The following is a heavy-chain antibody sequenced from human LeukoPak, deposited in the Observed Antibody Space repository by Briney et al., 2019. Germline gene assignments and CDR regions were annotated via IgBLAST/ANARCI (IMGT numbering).Heavy chain of an antibody. J-gene: IGHJ4*02. Sequence: PSETLSLTCSVSGGSLSSSSYYWGWIRQPPGRGLEWIGNIYETGSTNYNPSLKSRVTISVDTSKNQFSLKLSSVTAADTAVYYCARDTYNYGSSAYYFDYWGQGTLVTVSS. CDR2: IYETGST. D-gene: IGHD5-18*01. V-gene: IGHV4-39*07. CDR3: ARDTYNYGSSAYYFDY. CDR1: GGSLSSSSYY.